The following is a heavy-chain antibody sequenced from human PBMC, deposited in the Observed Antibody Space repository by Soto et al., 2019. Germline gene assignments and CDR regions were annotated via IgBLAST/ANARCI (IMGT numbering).Heavy chain of an antibody. CDR1: GGSISSYY. D-gene: IGHD3-10*01. CDR3: ARVSVLYGSGSIPAVYFDY. V-gene: IGHV4-59*01. J-gene: IGHJ4*02. CDR2: IYYSGST. Sequence: KPSETLSLTCTVSGGSISSYYWSWIRQPPGKGLEWIGYIYYSGSTNYNPSLKSRVTISVDTSKNQFSLKLSSVTAADTAVYYCARVSVLYGSGSIPAVYFDYWGQGTLVTVSS.